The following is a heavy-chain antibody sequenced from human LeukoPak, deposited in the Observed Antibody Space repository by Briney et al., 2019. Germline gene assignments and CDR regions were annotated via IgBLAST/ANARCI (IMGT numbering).Heavy chain of an antibody. J-gene: IGHJ6*03. D-gene: IGHD3-10*01. CDR2: IYTSGST. CDR1: GGSISSGSYY. V-gene: IGHV4-61*02. Sequence: PSETLSLTCTVSGGSISSGSYYWSWIRQPAGKGLEWIGRIYTSGSTNYNPSLKSRVTISVDTSKNQFSLKLSSVTAADTAVHYCARESITMVRGVISPYYYYYMDVWGKGTTVTISS. CDR3: ARESITMVRGVISPYYYYYMDV.